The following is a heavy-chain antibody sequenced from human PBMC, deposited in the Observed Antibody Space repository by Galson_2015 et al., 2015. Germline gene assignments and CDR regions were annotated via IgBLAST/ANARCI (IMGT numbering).Heavy chain of an antibody. CDR2: ITWHDDR. CDR3: AHSPPVSAYYDFWSGSYNSYYFDY. CDR1: GLSLTSGGVG. Sequence: PQTLTLTCPFSGLSLTSGGVGVGWIRQPPGKALEWLAVITWHDDRRFSPSLKSRLTITRGTSKNQVGLTMTNMDPLDTATYYCAHSPPVSAYYDFWSGSYNSYYFDYWGQGALVTVSS. J-gene: IGHJ4*02. V-gene: IGHV2-5*01. D-gene: IGHD3-3*01.